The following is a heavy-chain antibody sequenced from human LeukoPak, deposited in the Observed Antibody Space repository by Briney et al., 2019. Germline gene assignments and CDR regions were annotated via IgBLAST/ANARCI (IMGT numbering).Heavy chain of an antibody. V-gene: IGHV3-53*01. Sequence: PGGSLRLSCTVSGFTVSSNSMSWVRQAPGKGLEWVSFIHSDNTHYSDSVKGRFTISRDNSKNTLYLQMNSLRAEDTAVYYCARRAGAYSHPYDYWGQGTLVTVSS. D-gene: IGHD4/OR15-4a*01. J-gene: IGHJ4*02. CDR2: IHSDNT. CDR1: GFTVSSNS. CDR3: ARRAGAYSHPYDY.